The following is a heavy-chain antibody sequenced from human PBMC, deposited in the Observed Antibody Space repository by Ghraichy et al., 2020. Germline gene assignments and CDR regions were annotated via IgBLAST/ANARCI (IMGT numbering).Heavy chain of an antibody. D-gene: IGHD7-27*01. CDR3: AKDRTSWGPTFSDY. J-gene: IGHJ4*02. CDR1: GFTFSSYA. CDR2: ISGAGST. V-gene: IGHV3-23*01. Sequence: GGSLRLSCAASGFTFSSYAISWVRQAPGKGLEWVSSISGAGSTYYAESVKGRFTISRDNSKNKLFLEMNSLRAEDTAVYYCAKDRTSWGPTFSDYWGQGTLVTVSS.